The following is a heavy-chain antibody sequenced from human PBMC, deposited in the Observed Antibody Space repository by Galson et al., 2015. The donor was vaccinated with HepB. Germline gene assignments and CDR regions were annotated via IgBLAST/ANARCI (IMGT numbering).Heavy chain of an antibody. Sequence: SLRLSCAASGFTFSSYSMNWVRQAPGEGLEWVSSISSSSSYIYYADSVKGRFTISRDNAKNSLYLQMNSLRAEDTAVYYCAKNLQYDFWSGYYDYWGQGTLVTVSS. CDR2: ISSSSSYI. V-gene: IGHV3-21*01. J-gene: IGHJ4*02. CDR3: AKNLQYDFWSGYYDY. D-gene: IGHD3-3*01. CDR1: GFTFSSYS.